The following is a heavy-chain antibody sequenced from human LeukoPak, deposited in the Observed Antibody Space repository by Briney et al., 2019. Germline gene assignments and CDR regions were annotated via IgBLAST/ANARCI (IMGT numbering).Heavy chain of an antibody. CDR3: ARDGAYCGGDCYSGGAFDI. CDR1: GGTFSSYA. J-gene: IGHJ3*02. CDR2: IIPILGIA. D-gene: IGHD2-21*02. Sequence: SVKVSCKASGGTFSSYAISWVRQAPGQGLEWMGRIIPILGIANYAQKFQGRVTITADKSTRTAYMELSSLSSEDTAVYYCARDGAYCGGDCYSGGAFDIWGQGTMVTVSS. V-gene: IGHV1-69*04.